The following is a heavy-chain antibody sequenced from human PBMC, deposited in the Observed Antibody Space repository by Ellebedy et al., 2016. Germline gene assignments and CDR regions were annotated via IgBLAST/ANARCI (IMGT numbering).Heavy chain of an antibody. Sequence: GESLKISCAASGFTFSSYGMHWVRQAPGKGLEWVAVISYDGSNKYYADSVKGRFTISRDNAKNSLYLQMNSLRAEDTALYHCARVRHIFYYYYMDVWGRGTTVTVSS. CDR2: ISYDGSNK. V-gene: IGHV3-30*03. CDR1: GFTFSSYG. CDR3: ARVRHIFYYYYMDV. D-gene: IGHD3-10*01. J-gene: IGHJ6*03.